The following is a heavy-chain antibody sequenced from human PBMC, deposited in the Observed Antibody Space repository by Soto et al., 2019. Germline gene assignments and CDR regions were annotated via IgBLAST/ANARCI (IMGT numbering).Heavy chain of an antibody. V-gene: IGHV5-51*01. D-gene: IGHD3-22*01. CDR1: GESVARHW. J-gene: IGHJ4*02. CDR3: ARYSGLYWFSLVF. CDR2: IYPGDSDT. Sequence: AESLKNPNKGSGESVARHWVAGVRQMPEKNLEWIGTIYPGDSDTKYSSAFRGHVTISADTSASTAYLQWRSLEATDSATNYSARYSGLYWFSLVFWGRGGLVTVS.